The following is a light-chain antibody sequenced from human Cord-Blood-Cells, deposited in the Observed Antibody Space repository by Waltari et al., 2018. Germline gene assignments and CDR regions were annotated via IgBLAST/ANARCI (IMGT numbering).Light chain of an antibody. CDR2: GAS. CDR3: QQYGSSPRT. V-gene: IGKV3-20*01. J-gene: IGKJ1*01. Sequence: EIVLTQSPGTLPLSPGERANLSCRASQSVSSSYLAWYKQKPGQAPRLLIYGASSRATGIPDRFSGSGSGTDFTLTISRLEPEDFAVYYCQQYGSSPRTFGQGTKVEIK. CDR1: QSVSSSY.